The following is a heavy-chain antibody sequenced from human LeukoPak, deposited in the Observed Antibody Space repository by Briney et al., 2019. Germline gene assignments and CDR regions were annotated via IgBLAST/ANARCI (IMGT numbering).Heavy chain of an antibody. J-gene: IGHJ4*02. CDR2: INHSGST. Sequence: SETLSLTCGVYGGSFSGYYWSWIRQPPGKGLEWIGEINHSGSTNYNPSLKSRVTISVDTSKNQFSLKLSSVTAADTAVYYCARLRDIVVVPAASRRGTIFDYWGQGTLVTVSS. V-gene: IGHV4-34*01. CDR3: ARLRDIVVVPAASRRGTIFDY. CDR1: GGSFSGYY. D-gene: IGHD2-2*01.